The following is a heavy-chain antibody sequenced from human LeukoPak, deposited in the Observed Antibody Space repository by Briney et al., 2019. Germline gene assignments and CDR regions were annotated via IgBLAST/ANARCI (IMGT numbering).Heavy chain of an antibody. CDR3: ARLIRWDRYDTSGFDY. D-gene: IGHD3-22*01. J-gene: IGHJ4*02. Sequence: PGESLKISCKGSGYSFTNYWIGCVRQMPWKGLEWMGITYPGDSDTRYSPSFQGQVTISADKSISTAYLQWSSLKASDTAMYHCARLIRWDRYDTSGFDYWGQGTLVTVSS. CDR2: TYPGDSDT. CDR1: GYSFTNYW. V-gene: IGHV5-51*01.